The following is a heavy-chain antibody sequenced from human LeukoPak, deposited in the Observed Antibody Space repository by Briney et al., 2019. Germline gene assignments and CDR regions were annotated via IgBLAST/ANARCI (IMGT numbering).Heavy chain of an antibody. J-gene: IGHJ4*02. Sequence: ASVKVSCTASGYTFTSYAMHWVRQAPGQRLEWMGWINAGNGNTKYSQKFQGRVTITRDTSASTAYMELSSLRSEDTAVYYCARDRRSANYYFDYWGQGTLVTVSS. CDR2: INAGNGNT. D-gene: IGHD1-7*01. V-gene: IGHV1-3*01. CDR1: GYTFTSYA. CDR3: ARDRRSANYYFDY.